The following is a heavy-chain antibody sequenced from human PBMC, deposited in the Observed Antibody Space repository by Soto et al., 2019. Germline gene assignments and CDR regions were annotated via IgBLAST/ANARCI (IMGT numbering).Heavy chain of an antibody. D-gene: IGHD3-3*01. Sequence: EVQLVESGGGLVKPGGSLRLSCAVSGFPFDSYSMPWVRQAPGQGLEWLASLSSGSFYIFHADSIRGRFTISRDDAKNLLFLQMNSLTIEDTATYYCAREANTIYAPHGLDVWGQGTAVTVSS. J-gene: IGHJ6*02. CDR3: AREANTIYAPHGLDV. CDR1: GFPFDSYS. CDR2: LSSGSFYI. V-gene: IGHV3-21*01.